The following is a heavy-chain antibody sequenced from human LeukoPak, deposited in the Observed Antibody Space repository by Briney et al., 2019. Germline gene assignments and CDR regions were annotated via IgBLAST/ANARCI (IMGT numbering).Heavy chain of an antibody. Sequence: SETLSLTCTVSGGSISSYYWSWIRQPPGKGLEWIGYIYYSGSTNYNPSPKSRVTISVDTSKNQFSLKLSSVTAADTAVYYCARVDDSSGDDAFDIWGQGTMVTVSS. D-gene: IGHD3-22*01. J-gene: IGHJ3*02. V-gene: IGHV4-59*01. CDR1: GGSISSYY. CDR3: ARVDDSSGDDAFDI. CDR2: IYYSGST.